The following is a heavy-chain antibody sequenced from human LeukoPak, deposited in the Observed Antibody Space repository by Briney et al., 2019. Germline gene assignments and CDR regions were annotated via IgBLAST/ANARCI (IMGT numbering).Heavy chain of an antibody. CDR1: GFTFSSYW. V-gene: IGHV3-74*01. CDR3: ARDLEAARPGLADY. CDR2: INTDGSST. Sequence: GGSLRLSCAASGFTFSSYWMHWVRQAPGKGLVWVSRINTDGSSTSYADSVKGRFTISRDNAKNTLYLQTDSLRAEDTAVYYCARDLEAARPGLADYWGQGTLVTVSS. D-gene: IGHD6-6*01. J-gene: IGHJ4*02.